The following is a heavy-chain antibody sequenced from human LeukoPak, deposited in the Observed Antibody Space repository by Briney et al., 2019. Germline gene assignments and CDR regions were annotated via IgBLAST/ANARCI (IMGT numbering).Heavy chain of an antibody. CDR1: GFTFDDYG. J-gene: IGHJ3*02. CDR2: INWNGGST. CDR3: ARGEADYYGSGSYFGAFDI. D-gene: IGHD3-10*01. Sequence: PGGSLRLSCAASGFTFDDYGMSWVRQAPGKGLEWVSGINWNGGSTGYADSVKGRFTISRVNAKNSLYLQMNSLRAEDTALYYCARGEADYYGSGSYFGAFDIWGQGTMVTVSS. V-gene: IGHV3-20*04.